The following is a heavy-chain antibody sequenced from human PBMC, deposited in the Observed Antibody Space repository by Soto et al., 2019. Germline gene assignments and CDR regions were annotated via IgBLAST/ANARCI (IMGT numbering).Heavy chain of an antibody. CDR2: FIPLFATP. CDR1: GDTFSRFA. J-gene: IGHJ6*02. CDR3: AKDGVPYNYAMDI. Sequence: QVQLVQSGAEVKKPGSSVKVSCRASGDTFSRFAISWVRQAPGQGLEWMGGFIPLFATPNYAQRFQGRVTITADESTSTASMELSRLTYEDTAVYYCAKDGVPYNYAMDIWGQGTTVTVSS. D-gene: IGHD3-16*01. V-gene: IGHV1-69*12.